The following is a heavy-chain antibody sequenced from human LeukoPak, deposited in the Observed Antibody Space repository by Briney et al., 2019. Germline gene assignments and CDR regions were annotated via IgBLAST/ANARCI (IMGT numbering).Heavy chain of an antibody. CDR2: ISWNSGSI. Sequence: GGSLRLSCAASGFTFDDYAMHWVRQAPGKGLEWVSGISWNSGSIGYADSVKGRFTISRGNAKNSLYLQMNSLRAEDTALYYCAKAQRYGSYYYYMDVWGKGTTVTVSS. D-gene: IGHD3-10*01. V-gene: IGHV3-9*01. J-gene: IGHJ6*03. CDR1: GFTFDDYA. CDR3: AKAQRYGSYYYYMDV.